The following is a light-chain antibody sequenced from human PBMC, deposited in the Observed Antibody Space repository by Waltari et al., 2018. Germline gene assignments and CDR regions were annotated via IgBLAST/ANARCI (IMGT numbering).Light chain of an antibody. CDR1: SSAVGGYNY. CDR2: DVH. V-gene: IGLV2-14*03. CDR3: TSYTRSSTYV. J-gene: IGLJ1*01. Sequence: QSALTQPASVSGSPGQSNPIPCTGTSSAVGGYNYVSWYQQHPGKAPKLMIYDVHIRPSGVSDRFSGSKSGNTASLTISGLQSEDEADYYCTSYTRSSTYVFGTGTKVTVL.